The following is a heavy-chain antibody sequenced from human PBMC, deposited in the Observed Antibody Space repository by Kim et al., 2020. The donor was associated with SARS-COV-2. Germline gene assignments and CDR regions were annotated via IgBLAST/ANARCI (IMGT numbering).Heavy chain of an antibody. CDR3: AKDRNFIVVVVAATPEHLYNWFDP. CDR1: GFTFSSYA. CDR2: ISGSGGST. V-gene: IGHV3-23*01. Sequence: GGSLRLSCAASGFTFSSYAMSWVRQAPGKGLEWVSAISGSGGSTYYADSVKGRFTISRDNSKNTLYLQMNSLRAEDTAVYYCAKDRNFIVVVVAATPEHLYNWFDPWGQGTLVTVSS. D-gene: IGHD2-15*01. J-gene: IGHJ5*02.